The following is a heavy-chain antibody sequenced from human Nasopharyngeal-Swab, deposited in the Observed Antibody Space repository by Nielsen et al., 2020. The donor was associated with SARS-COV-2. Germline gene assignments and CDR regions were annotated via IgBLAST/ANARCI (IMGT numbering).Heavy chain of an antibody. D-gene: IGHD5/OR15-5a*01. V-gene: IGHV3-21*06. Sequence: WIRQPPGKGLEWVSSISSSSSYIYYVDSVKGRFTISRDNAKNSLYLQMNSLRAEDTAVYYCSRGDRSSGYWGQGTLVTVSS. CDR2: ISSSSSYI. CDR3: SRGDRSSGY. J-gene: IGHJ4*02.